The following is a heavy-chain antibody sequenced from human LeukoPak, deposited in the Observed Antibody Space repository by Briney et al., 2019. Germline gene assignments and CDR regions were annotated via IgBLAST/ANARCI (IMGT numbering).Heavy chain of an antibody. D-gene: IGHD3-3*01. J-gene: IGHJ3*02. V-gene: IGHV3-23*01. Sequence: GGSLRLSCAASGFTFSSYAMGWVRQAPGKGLEWVSAISGTGNRTYYADSVKGRFTISRDNSKNSLYLQLNSLRAEDTAIYYCAHHGGGTIRIAAFDIWGQGTMVTVSS. CDR3: AHHGGGTIRIAAFDI. CDR2: ISGTGNRT. CDR1: GFTFSSYA.